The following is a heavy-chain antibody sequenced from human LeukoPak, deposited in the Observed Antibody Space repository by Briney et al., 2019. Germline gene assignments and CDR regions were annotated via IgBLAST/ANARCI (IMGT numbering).Heavy chain of an antibody. J-gene: IGHJ6*03. CDR3: ARGSPGFYYYMDV. Sequence: GGSLRLSCAASGFTFSGHWMSWVRQAPGKGLEWVANINQGGSDKYYVDSVKGRFTISRDNSKNTLYVQMNSLRAEDTAIYYCARGSPGFYYYMDVWGRGTTVTVSS. CDR2: INQGGSDK. CDR1: GFTFSGHW. D-gene: IGHD5-12*01. V-gene: IGHV3-7*03.